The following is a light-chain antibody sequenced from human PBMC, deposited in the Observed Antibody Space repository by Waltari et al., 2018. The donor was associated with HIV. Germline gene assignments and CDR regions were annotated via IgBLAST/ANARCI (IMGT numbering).Light chain of an antibody. Sequence: QSVLTQPPSVSATPGQKVTISCSGSSSNIATVPKVLIYDNHKRSSGIPDRFSGSKSGTSATLDISGLQTGDEAHYYCGTWDTSLSAWIFGTGTKVTVL. V-gene: IGLV1-51*01. CDR1: SSNIAT. CDR2: DNH. CDR3: GTWDTSLSAWI. J-gene: IGLJ1*01.